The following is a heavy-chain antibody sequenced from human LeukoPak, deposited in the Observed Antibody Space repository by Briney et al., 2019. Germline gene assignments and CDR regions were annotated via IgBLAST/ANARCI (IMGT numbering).Heavy chain of an antibody. CDR2: ISGSGGST. Sequence: GGSLRLSCAASGFTFSSYAMSWVRQAPGKGLEWVSAISGSGGSTYYADSVKGRFTISRVNSKNTLYLQMNSLRAEDTAVYYCAKSFIVVVPAATGPIEYFQHWGQGTLVTVSS. CDR3: AKSFIVVVPAATGPIEYFQH. D-gene: IGHD2-2*01. J-gene: IGHJ1*01. V-gene: IGHV3-23*01. CDR1: GFTFSSYA.